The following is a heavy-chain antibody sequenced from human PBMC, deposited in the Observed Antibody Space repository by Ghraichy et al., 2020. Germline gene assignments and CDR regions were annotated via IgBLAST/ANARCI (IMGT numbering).Heavy chain of an antibody. J-gene: IGHJ4*02. V-gene: IGHV3-33*01. Sequence: GGSLRLSCAASGFTFSSNGMHWVRQAPGKGLEWVAVIWYDGSNKYYADSVKGRFTISRDNSKNTLYLQMNSLRAEDTAVYYCARDHNYYDSSGSVGFDYWGQGTLVTVSS. CDR3: ARDHNYYDSSGSVGFDY. CDR1: GFTFSSNG. CDR2: IWYDGSNK. D-gene: IGHD3-22*01.